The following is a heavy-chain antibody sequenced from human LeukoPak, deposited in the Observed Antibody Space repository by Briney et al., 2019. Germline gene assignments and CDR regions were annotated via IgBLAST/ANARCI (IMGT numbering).Heavy chain of an antibody. V-gene: IGHV3-66*02. D-gene: IGHD3-3*01. J-gene: IGHJ4*02. Sequence: TGGSLRLSCAVSGFTTNYMSWVRQAPGKGLEWVSVIYSGDTTYYADSVRGRFTISRDISKNTLYLQMNSLRSEDTAVYHCARDLWDATGYWGQGTLVTVSS. CDR2: IYSGDTT. CDR3: ARDLWDATGY. CDR1: GFTTNY.